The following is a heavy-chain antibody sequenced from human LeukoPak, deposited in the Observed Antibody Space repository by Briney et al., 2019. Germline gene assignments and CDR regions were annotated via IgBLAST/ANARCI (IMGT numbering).Heavy chain of an antibody. D-gene: IGHD3-9*01. J-gene: IGHJ5*02. V-gene: IGHV4-34*01. CDR3: ARSDDSFGFDP. Sequence: SETLSLTCAVYGGSFSGYYWSWIRQPPGKGLEWIGEINHSGSTNYNPSLKSRVTISVDTSKNQFPLKLSSVTAADTAVYYCARSDDSFGFDPWGQGTLVTVSS. CDR2: INHSGST. CDR1: GGSFSGYY.